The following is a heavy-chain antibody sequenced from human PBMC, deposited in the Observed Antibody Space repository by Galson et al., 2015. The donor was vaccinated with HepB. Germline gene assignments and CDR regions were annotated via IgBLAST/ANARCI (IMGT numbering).Heavy chain of an antibody. D-gene: IGHD2-15*01. CDR2: IYPGDSDT. Sequence: QSGAEVKKPGESLKISCKGSGYSFTSYWIGWVRQMPGKGLEWMGIIYPGDSDTRYSPSFQGQVTISADKSISTAYLQWSSLKASDTAMYYCARHPHCSGGSCYSFVWGQGTLVTVSS. CDR3: ARHPHCSGGSCYSFV. V-gene: IGHV5-51*01. CDR1: GYSFTSYW. J-gene: IGHJ4*02.